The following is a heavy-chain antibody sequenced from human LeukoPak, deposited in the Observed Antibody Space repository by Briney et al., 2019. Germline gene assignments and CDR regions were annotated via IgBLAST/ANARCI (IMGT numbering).Heavy chain of an antibody. V-gene: IGHV3-74*01. Sequence: GGSLRLSCAASGFPFSNYWTHWVRQAPGKGLVWVSRVNSDGSTTNYADSVKGRFTISRDNSKNTLYLQMNTLRAEDTAVYYCAKSPYGLGSYAIAGDYWGQGTLVTVSS. D-gene: IGHD3-10*01. CDR3: AKSPYGLGSYAIAGDY. J-gene: IGHJ4*02. CDR2: VNSDGSTT. CDR1: GFPFSNYW.